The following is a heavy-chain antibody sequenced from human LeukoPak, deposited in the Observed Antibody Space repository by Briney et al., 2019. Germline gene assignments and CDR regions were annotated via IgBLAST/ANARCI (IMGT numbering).Heavy chain of an antibody. J-gene: IGHJ3*02. Sequence: PSETLSLTCTVSGGSISSSSYYWGWIRQPPGKGLEWIGSIYYSGSTYYNPSLKSRVTISVDTSKNQFSLKLSSVTAADTAVYYCARGGIVVVPGHNAFDIWGQGTMVTVSS. CDR2: IYYSGST. CDR3: ARGGIVVVPGHNAFDI. CDR1: GGSISSSSYY. D-gene: IGHD2-21*02. V-gene: IGHV4-39*07.